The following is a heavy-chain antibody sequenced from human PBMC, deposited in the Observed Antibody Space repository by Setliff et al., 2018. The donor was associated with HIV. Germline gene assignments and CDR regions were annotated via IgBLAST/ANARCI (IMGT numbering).Heavy chain of an antibody. J-gene: IGHJ6*03. CDR3: IKDGTVLGRNYFYLDA. Sequence: SCRVSGFIFKDYAMHWVRQAPGKGLEWVASTGWSGSTAEYADAVRGRFTISRDNAKASLYLQMDSLRLEDTALYFCIKDGTVLGRNYFYLDAWGKGTMVTVSS. CDR1: GFIFKDYA. CDR2: TGWSGSTA. V-gene: IGHV3-9*01. D-gene: IGHD1-1*01.